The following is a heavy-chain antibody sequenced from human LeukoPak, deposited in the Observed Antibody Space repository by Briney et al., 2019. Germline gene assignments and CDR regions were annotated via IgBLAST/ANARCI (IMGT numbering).Heavy chain of an antibody. CDR2: VSSSSSYI. CDR1: GFTFSSYS. J-gene: IGHJ4*02. V-gene: IGHV3-21*01. D-gene: IGHD5-24*01. Sequence: GGSLRLSCAASGFTFSSYSMNWVRQAPGKGLEWVSSVSSSSSYIYYADSVKGRFTISRDNAKNSLYLQMNSLRAEDTAVYYCARDSRHGYNTKAHYWGQGTLVTVSS. CDR3: ARDSRHGYNTKAHY.